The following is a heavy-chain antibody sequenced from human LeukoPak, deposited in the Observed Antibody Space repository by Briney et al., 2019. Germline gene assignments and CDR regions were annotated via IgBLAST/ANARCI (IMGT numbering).Heavy chain of an antibody. CDR1: GFPFSFYE. CDR2: IGASSTPK. D-gene: IGHD6-19*01. CDR3: ALLAVASDFDY. J-gene: IGHJ4*02. Sequence: GGSLRLSCVVSGFPFSFYELNWVRQALGKGLEWVSNIGASSTPKYYADSVKGRFSISRDNAKSSLYLQMNSLRVEDTAVYYCALLAVASDFDYWGQGALVTVSS. V-gene: IGHV3-48*03.